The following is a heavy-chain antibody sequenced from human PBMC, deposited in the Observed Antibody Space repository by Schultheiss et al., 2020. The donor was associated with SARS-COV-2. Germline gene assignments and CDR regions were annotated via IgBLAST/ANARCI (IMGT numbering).Heavy chain of an antibody. V-gene: IGHV3-30*18. D-gene: IGHD4-17*01. CDR2: ISYDGSEK. CDR3: AKDVDFGDYYGMDV. CDR1: GFIFSSYS. J-gene: IGHJ6*02. Sequence: GESLQISCAASGFIFSSYSMNWVRQAPGKGLEWVAVISYDGSEKKYADSVKGRFTISRDNSKNTLYLQMSSLRDEDTAVYYCAKDVDFGDYYGMDVWGQGTTVTVSS.